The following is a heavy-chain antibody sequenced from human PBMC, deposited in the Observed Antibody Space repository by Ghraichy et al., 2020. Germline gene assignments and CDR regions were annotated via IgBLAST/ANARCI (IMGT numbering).Heavy chain of an antibody. Sequence: GESLNISCAASGFTVSHYAMHWVRQAPGKGLEWVAVLSYDGSKKYYADSVKGRFTISRDNSKNTLYLQINSLRAEDTAVYYCAIRAAPIEFYGMDVWGQGTTVTGSS. D-gene: IGHD2-15*01. CDR3: AIRAAPIEFYGMDV. J-gene: IGHJ6*02. V-gene: IGHV3-30*04. CDR2: LSYDGSKK. CDR1: GFTVSHYA.